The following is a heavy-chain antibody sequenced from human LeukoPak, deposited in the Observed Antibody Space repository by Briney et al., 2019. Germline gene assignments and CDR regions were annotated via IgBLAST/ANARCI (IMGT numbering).Heavy chain of an antibody. CDR1: GFTFSSYG. D-gene: IGHD2-2*01. CDR2: ISGSGGST. V-gene: IGHV3-23*01. J-gene: IGHJ4*02. CDR3: AEEGRIVVVPAAKSV. Sequence: GGTLRLSCAASGFTFSSYGMSWVRQAPGKGLEWVSAISGSGGSTYYADSVKGRFTISRDNSKNTLYLQMNSLRAEDTAVYYCAEEGRIVVVPAAKSVWGQGTLVTVSS.